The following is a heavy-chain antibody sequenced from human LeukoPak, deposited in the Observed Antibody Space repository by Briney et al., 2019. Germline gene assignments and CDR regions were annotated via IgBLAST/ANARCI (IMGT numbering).Heavy chain of an antibody. V-gene: IGHV4-39*07. CDR1: GGSISSSSYY. J-gene: IGHJ3*02. CDR2: IYYSGST. Sequence: SETLSLTCTVSGGSISSSSYYWGWIRQPPGKGLEWIGSIYYSGSTYYNPSLKSRVTISVDTSKNQFSLKLSSVTAADTAVYYCARVFYGDAFGIWGQGTMVTVSS. D-gene: IGHD4-17*01. CDR3: ARVFYGDAFGI.